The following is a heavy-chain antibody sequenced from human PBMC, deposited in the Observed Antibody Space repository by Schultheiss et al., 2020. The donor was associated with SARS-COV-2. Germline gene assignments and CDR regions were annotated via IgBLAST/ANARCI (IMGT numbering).Heavy chain of an antibody. V-gene: IGHV3-21*01. CDR3: ARDLRGTVTPY. CDR2: ISSSSSYI. J-gene: IGHJ4*02. Sequence: GGSLRLSCAASGFTFSSYSMNWVRQAPGKGLEWVSSISSSSSYIYYADSVKGRFTISRDNAKNTMYLQMNSLRAEDTAVYYCARDLRGTVTPYWGQGTLVTVSS. CDR1: GFTFSSYS. D-gene: IGHD4-17*01.